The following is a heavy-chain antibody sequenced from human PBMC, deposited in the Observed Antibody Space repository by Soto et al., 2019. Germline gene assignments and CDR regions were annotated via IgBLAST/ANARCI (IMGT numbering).Heavy chain of an antibody. Sequence: SETLSLTCAIYGGAFSGYYWSWIREPPGKGLEWIGEINHSGSTNYNPSLKSRVTISVDTSKNQFSLKLSSVTAADTAVYYCARGRLVRGYCSGGSCYSTFDYWGQGTLVTVS. D-gene: IGHD2-15*01. J-gene: IGHJ4*02. CDR2: INHSGST. V-gene: IGHV4-34*01. CDR3: ARGRLVRGYCSGGSCYSTFDY. CDR1: GGAFSGYY.